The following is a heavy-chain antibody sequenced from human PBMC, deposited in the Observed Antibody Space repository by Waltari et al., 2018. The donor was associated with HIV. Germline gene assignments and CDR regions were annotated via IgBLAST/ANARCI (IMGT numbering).Heavy chain of an antibody. D-gene: IGHD3-10*01. CDR2: IYYRGST. CDR3: ARDYRSPSGSYYYYGMDV. J-gene: IGHJ6*02. Sequence: QVQLQESGPGLLKPSQTLSLTCSVSGFSIRGSPYYWSWIRQFPGKGLEWIGYIYYRGSTSYNPSLESRVTISIDTSKNQLSLRLSSVTAADTAVYYCARDYRSPSGSYYYYGMDVWGQGTRVTVSS. V-gene: IGHV4-31*03. CDR1: GFSIRGSPYY.